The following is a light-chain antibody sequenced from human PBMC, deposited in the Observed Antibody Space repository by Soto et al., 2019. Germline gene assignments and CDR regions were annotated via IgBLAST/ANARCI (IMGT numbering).Light chain of an antibody. CDR3: CSYAGSPYV. CDR1: SSNIGSNY. Sequence: QSVLTQPPSASGTPGQRVTISCSGSSSNIGSNYVYWYQQLPGTAPKLMIYDVSKRPSGVPDRFSGSKSGNTASLTISGLQAEDEADYYCCSYAGSPYVFGTGTKVTVL. CDR2: DVS. J-gene: IGLJ1*01. V-gene: IGLV1-47*02.